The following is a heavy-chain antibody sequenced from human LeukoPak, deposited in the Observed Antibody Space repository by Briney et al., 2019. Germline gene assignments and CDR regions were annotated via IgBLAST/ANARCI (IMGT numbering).Heavy chain of an antibody. J-gene: IGHJ4*02. CDR1: GFTFSDYA. CDR2: FKTNSGQV. D-gene: IGHD4-11*01. CDR3: ARSVPDYTRFDY. Sequence: PGGSLRLSCAASGFTFSDYAMNWVRQAPGKGLEWVSTFKTNSGQVYYAESVRGRFTISRDNSKNTVYLQMSSLRAEDTALYYCARSVPDYTRFDYWGQEALVTVSS. V-gene: IGHV3-23*01.